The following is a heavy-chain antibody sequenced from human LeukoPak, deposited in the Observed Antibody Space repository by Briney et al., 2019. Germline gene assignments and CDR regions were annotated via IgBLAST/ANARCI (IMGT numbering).Heavy chain of an antibody. J-gene: IGHJ6*02. CDR1: GYTFTGYY. D-gene: IGHD2-2*01. Sequence: ASVKVSCKASGYTFTGYYMHWVRQAPGQGLEWMGWINPNSGGTNYAQKFQGRVTTTRDTSISTAYMELSRLRSDDTAVYYCARVGGSTSVYYYYGMDVWGQGTTVTVSS. CDR3: ARVGGSTSVYYYYGMDV. V-gene: IGHV1-2*02. CDR2: INPNSGGT.